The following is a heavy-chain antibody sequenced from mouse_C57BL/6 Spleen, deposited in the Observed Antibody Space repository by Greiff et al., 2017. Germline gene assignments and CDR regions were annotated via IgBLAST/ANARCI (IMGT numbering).Heavy chain of an antibody. V-gene: IGHV1-53*01. CDR1: GYTFTSYW. D-gene: IGHD1-1*01. Sequence: QVQLKQSGTELVKPGASVKLSCKASGYTFTSYWMHWVKQRPGQGLEWIGNINPSNGGTNYNEKFKSKATLTVDKSSSTAYMQLSSLTSEDSAVYLCARGGYYGSGPYFDVWGTGTTVTVSS. CDR3: ARGGYYGSGPYFDV. J-gene: IGHJ1*03. CDR2: INPSNGGT.